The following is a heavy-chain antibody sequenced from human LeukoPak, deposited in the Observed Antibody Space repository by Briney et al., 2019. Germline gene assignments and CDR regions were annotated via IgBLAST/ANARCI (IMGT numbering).Heavy chain of an antibody. D-gene: IGHD3-22*01. CDR2: ISSSGSTI. CDR3: ARVQYYYDSSGAPGAFDI. CDR1: GFTVSSYY. V-gene: IGHV3-11*01. Sequence: GGSLRLSCVASGFTVSSYYMSWIRQAPGKGLEWVSYISSSGSTIYYADSVKGRFTISRDNAKNSLYLQMSSLRAEDTAVYYCARVQYYYDSSGAPGAFDIWGQGTMVTVSS. J-gene: IGHJ3*02.